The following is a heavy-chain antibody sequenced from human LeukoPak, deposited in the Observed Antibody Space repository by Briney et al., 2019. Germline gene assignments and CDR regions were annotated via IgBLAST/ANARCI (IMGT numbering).Heavy chain of an antibody. J-gene: IGHJ3*02. CDR3: ARDLGRYDSNQGPLDAFDI. Sequence: GGSLRLSCAASGFTVSSNHMSWVRQAPGKGLEWVSVIYSAGSTYYADSVKGRFTISRDNSKNTLYLQMSSLRAEDTAIYYCARDLGRYDSNQGPLDAFDIWGQGTMVTVSS. CDR2: IYSAGST. D-gene: IGHD3-22*01. V-gene: IGHV3-53*01. CDR1: GFTVSSNH.